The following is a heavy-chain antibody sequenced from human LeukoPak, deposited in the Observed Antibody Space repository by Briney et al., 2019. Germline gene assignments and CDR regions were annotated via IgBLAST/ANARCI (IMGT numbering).Heavy chain of an antibody. D-gene: IGHD3-22*01. Sequence: VGSLPLSCAASGFTFSSYAMSWVRQAPGRGLEWVSAISGSGGSTYHADSVRGRFTVSRDNSKKSLYLEMNSLRAEDTAVHYCAVQAGGCYYPFDCWGHGILVSVSS. V-gene: IGHV3-23*01. CDR2: ISGSGGST. CDR3: AVQAGGCYYPFDC. CDR1: GFTFSSYA. J-gene: IGHJ4*03.